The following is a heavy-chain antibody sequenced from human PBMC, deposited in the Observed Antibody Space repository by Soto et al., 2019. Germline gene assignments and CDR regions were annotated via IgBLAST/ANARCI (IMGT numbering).Heavy chain of an antibody. CDR3: ARAGAAPYYYYGMDV. J-gene: IGHJ6*02. Sequence: ASVKVSCKASGYTFTSYGISWVRQAPGQGLEWMGWISTYNGDTNDAPKFQDRVTVTSDTSTSTVYMELRSLRSDDTAVYYCARAGAAPYYYYGMDVWGQGTRVTV. CDR1: GYTFTSYG. CDR2: ISTYNGDT. V-gene: IGHV1-18*01. D-gene: IGHD2-15*01.